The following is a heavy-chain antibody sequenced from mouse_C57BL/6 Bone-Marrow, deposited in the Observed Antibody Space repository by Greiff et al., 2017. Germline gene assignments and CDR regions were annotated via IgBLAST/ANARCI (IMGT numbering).Heavy chain of an antibody. V-gene: IGHV1-19*01. J-gene: IGHJ4*01. Sequence: EVQLQQPGPVLVKPGASVKMSCKASGYTFTDYYMNWVKQSHGKSLEWIGVINPYNGGTSYNQKFKGKATLTVDTSSSTAYMELNSLTSEDSAVYCCARDGYDNAMDYWGQGTSVTVSS. CDR2: INPYNGGT. CDR1: GYTFTDYY. D-gene: IGHD2-2*01. CDR3: ARDGYDNAMDY.